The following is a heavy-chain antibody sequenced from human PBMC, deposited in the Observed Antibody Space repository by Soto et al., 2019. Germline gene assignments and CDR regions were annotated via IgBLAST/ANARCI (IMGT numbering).Heavy chain of an antibody. CDR3: ATGAPTKDDAFDI. CDR1: GGTYSSNT. V-gene: IGHV1-69*02. CDR2: IIPILGIA. D-gene: IGHD5-12*01. J-gene: IGHJ3*02. Sequence: SVKVSCKASGGTYSSNTISWVRQAPGQGLEWMGRIIPILGIANYAQKFQGRVTITADKSTSTAYMELSSLRSEDTAVYYCATGAPTKDDAFDIWGQGTMVTVSS.